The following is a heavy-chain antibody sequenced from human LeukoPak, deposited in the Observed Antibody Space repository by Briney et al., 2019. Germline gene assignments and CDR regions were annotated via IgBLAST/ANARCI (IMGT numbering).Heavy chain of an antibody. D-gene: IGHD6-19*01. J-gene: IGHJ3*02. Sequence: PSETLSLTCAVYGGSFSGYYWSWIRQPPGKGLEWIGEINHSGSTNYNPSLKSRVTISVDTSKNQFSLKLSSVTAADTAVYYCARHKYSSGWPPEGAFDIWDQGTMVTVSS. CDR3: ARHKYSSGWPPEGAFDI. CDR2: INHSGST. CDR1: GGSFSGYY. V-gene: IGHV4-34*01.